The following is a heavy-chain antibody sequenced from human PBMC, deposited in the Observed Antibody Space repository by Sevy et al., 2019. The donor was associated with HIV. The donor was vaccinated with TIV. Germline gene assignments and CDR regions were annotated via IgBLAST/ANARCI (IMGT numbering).Heavy chain of an antibody. Sequence: ASVKVSCKASGYTFTSYAMHWVRQAPGQRLEWMGWINAGNGNTKYSQKFQGRVTITRDTSASTAYMELSSLRSEDTAVYYCARDRYWVVPATGLFDYWGQGTLVTVSS. CDR3: ARDRYWVVPATGLFDY. V-gene: IGHV1-3*01. D-gene: IGHD2-21*01. CDR1: GYTFTSYA. J-gene: IGHJ4*02. CDR2: INAGNGNT.